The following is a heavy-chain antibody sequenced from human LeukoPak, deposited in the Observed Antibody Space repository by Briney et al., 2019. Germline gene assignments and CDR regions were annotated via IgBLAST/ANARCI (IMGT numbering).Heavy chain of an antibody. CDR1: GFTVSSNY. J-gene: IGHJ4*02. CDR2: IRYDGSNK. D-gene: IGHD5-12*01. Sequence: PGGSLRLSCAASGFTVSSNYMSWVRQAPGKGLEWVAFIRYDGSNKYYADSVKGRFTISRDNSKNTLYLQMNSLRAEDTAVYYCAKDLRSGYDYFSDYWGQGTLVTVSS. V-gene: IGHV3-30*02. CDR3: AKDLRSGYDYFSDY.